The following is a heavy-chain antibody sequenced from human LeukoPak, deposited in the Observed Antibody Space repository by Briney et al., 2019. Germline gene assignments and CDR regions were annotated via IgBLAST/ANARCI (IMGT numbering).Heavy chain of an antibody. Sequence: GGSLSLSCATSGFTFSSYAISWVRQAPGKGLEWVSSIRGSGTGTFYADSVKGRLTISRDTSKNTLYLQMNSLRAEDTAVYYCAAYDPDDYWGQGTLVTVSS. CDR2: IRGSGTGT. D-gene: IGHD3-22*01. J-gene: IGHJ4*02. CDR3: AAYDPDDY. CDR1: GFTFSSYA. V-gene: IGHV3-23*01.